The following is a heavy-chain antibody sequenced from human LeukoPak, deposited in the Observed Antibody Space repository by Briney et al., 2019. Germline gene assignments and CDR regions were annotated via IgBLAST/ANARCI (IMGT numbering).Heavy chain of an antibody. D-gene: IGHD3-16*01. CDR2: IYYSGST. V-gene: IGHV4-39*01. CDR1: GGSISSSSYY. J-gene: IGHJ4*02. CDR3: ASHRHNGGHHF. Sequence: SETLSLTCTVSGGSISSSSYYWGWVRQPPGKGLEWIGSIYYSGSTYYNSTLNSRLTISVDTSKNQFSLNLASVTAADTAVYYCASHRHNGGHHFWGQGTLVTVSS.